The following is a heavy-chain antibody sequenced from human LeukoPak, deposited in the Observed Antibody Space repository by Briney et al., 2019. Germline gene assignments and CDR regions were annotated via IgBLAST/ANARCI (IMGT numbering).Heavy chain of an antibody. CDR1: GFTFSNYW. V-gene: IGHV3-53*01. Sequence: GESLRLSCAASGFTFSNYWMHWVRQAPGKGLEWVSVIYSGGSTYYADSVKGRFTISRDNSKNTVYLQMNSLRAEDTAVYYSSRVRYGDYFDYWGQGTLVTVSS. CDR2: IYSGGST. CDR3: SRVRYGDYFDY. J-gene: IGHJ4*02. D-gene: IGHD4-17*01.